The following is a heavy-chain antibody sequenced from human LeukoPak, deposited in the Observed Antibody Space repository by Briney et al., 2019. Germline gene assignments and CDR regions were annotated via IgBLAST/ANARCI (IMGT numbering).Heavy chain of an antibody. D-gene: IGHD4-23*01. CDR2: IYDSGST. V-gene: IGHV4-39*01. CDR1: GGSIRSSYYY. J-gene: IGHJ2*01. CDR3: ARLAIGGPNSYFAL. Sequence: SETLSLTCTVSGGSIRSSYYYWGWIRQPPGKGLEWIGSIYDSGSTYYNPSLKSRVTISVDTSKNQFSLKLNSVTAADTAVYYCARLAIGGPNSYFALWGRGTLVTVSS.